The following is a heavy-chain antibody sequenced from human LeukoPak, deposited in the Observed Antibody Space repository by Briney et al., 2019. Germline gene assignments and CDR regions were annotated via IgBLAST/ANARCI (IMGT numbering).Heavy chain of an antibody. V-gene: IGHV1-2*02. J-gene: IGHJ6*03. CDR2: INPNSGFA. D-gene: IGHD1-26*01. CDR3: ARGDSGSYYMDV. Sequence: ASVKVSCKASGYTFTGYYIHWVRQAPGQGLQWMGWINPNSGFAHYPQNFQGRLTMTRDTSISTVYMELSRLRSDDTAVYYCARGDSGSYYMDVWGKGTTVTVSS. CDR1: GYTFTGYY.